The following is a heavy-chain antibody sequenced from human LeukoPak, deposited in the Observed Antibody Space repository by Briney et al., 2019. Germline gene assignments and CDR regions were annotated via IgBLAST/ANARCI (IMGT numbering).Heavy chain of an antibody. V-gene: IGHV3-33*05. CDR1: GFTFSSFG. D-gene: IGHD3-10*01. Sequence: GGSLRLSCAASGFTFSSFGMHWVRQAPGEGLEWVAVVLHDGRYKYYADSVKGRFTISTDNSKNTLYLQMNSLRAEDTAVYYCAKVDTMVRGVINYYYYGMDVWGQGTTVAVSS. CDR2: VLHDGRYK. CDR3: AKVDTMVRGVINYYYYGMDV. J-gene: IGHJ6*02.